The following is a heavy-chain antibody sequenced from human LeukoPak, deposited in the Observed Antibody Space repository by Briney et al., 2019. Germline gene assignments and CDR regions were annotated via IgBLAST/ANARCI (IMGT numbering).Heavy chain of an antibody. CDR3: AKDEGVAGMLEFDY. J-gene: IGHJ4*02. CDR2: ISGSGGST. Sequence: PGGSLRLSCAASGLTFSSYAMSWVRQAPGKGLEWVSAISGSGGSTYYADSVKGRFTISRDNSKNTLYLQMNSLRAEDTAVYYCAKDEGVAGMLEFDYWGQGTLVTVSS. V-gene: IGHV3-23*01. CDR1: GLTFSSYA. D-gene: IGHD6-19*01.